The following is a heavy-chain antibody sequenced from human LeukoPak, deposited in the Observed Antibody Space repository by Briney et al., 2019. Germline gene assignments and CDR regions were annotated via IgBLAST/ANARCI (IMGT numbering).Heavy chain of an antibody. D-gene: IGHD6-13*01. V-gene: IGHV1-8*01. CDR1: GYTFTSYD. J-gene: IGHJ4*02. Sequence: ASVKVSCKASGYTFTSYDINWVRRATGQGLEWMGWMNPNSGNTGYAQKFQGRVTMTRNTSISTAYMELSSLRSEDTAVYYCARLIAAATSNDYWGQGTLVTVSS. CDR3: ARLIAAATSNDY. CDR2: MNPNSGNT.